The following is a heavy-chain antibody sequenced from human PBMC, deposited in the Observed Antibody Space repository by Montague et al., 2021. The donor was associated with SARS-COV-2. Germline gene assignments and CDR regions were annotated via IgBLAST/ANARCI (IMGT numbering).Heavy chain of an antibody. CDR1: GGSFSGYY. D-gene: IGHD2-15*01. J-gene: IGHJ6*02. CDR3: ARFLGFCSGANCYSSGMDV. Sequence: SETLSLTCAVYGGSFSGYYWSWIRQPPGKGLEWIGEINHSGSTNYNPSLKSRVIISVDTSKNQFSLKLSSVTAADTAVYYCARFLGFCSGANCYSSGMDVWGQGTTVTVSS. V-gene: IGHV4-34*01. CDR2: INHSGST.